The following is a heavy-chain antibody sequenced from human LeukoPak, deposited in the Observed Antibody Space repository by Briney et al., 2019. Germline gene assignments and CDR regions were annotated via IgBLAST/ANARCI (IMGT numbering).Heavy chain of an antibody. CDR2: IKEDGTEN. D-gene: IGHD2-21*02. CDR3: ARDPLVTAIEAGYFDY. V-gene: IGHV3-7*01. Sequence: GGSLRLSCAASGFTFRRHWMSWVRQAPGKGLEWVATIKEDGTENHHANSVKGRFTISRDNAKNSLYLQMTSLRVEDTALYYCARDPLVTAIEAGYFDYWGLGTVVSVSS. CDR1: GFTFRRHW. J-gene: IGHJ4*02.